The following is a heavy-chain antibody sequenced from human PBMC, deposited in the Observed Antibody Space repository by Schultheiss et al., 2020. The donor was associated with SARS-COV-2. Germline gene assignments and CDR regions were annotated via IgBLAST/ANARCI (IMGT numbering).Heavy chain of an antibody. CDR3: AKATSVVVVPYFDY. CDR2: ISGSGGTT. V-gene: IGHV3-23*01. CDR1: GFTFSSYG. Sequence: GGSLRLSCAASGFTFSSYGMHWVRQAPGKGLEWVSAISGSGGTTYYGDSVKGRVTISRDNSKNTLNLQMNSLRAEDTAVYYCAKATSVVVVPYFDYWGQGTPVTVSS. D-gene: IGHD2-2*01. J-gene: IGHJ4*02.